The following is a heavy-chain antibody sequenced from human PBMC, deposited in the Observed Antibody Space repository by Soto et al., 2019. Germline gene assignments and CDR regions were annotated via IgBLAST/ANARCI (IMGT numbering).Heavy chain of an antibody. Sequence: EVQLLESGGGLVQPGGSLRLSCAASGFTFRIYAMSWVRQVPGKGLEWVSTISDSADSAYYADSVKGRFTISRDNSKNTLYVPMNSLRAEDTAVYYCAGLSGGKLGDALDLWGQGTTVTVSS. CDR2: ISDSADSA. CDR1: GFTFRIYA. CDR3: AGLSGGKLGDALDL. V-gene: IGHV3-23*01. D-gene: IGHD2-15*01. J-gene: IGHJ6*02.